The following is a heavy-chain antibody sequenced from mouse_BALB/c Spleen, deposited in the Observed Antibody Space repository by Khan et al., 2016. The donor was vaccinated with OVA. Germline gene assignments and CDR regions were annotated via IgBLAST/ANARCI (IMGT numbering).Heavy chain of an antibody. CDR2: INTYTGEP. D-gene: IGHD2-14*01. J-gene: IGHJ4*01. CDR1: GYTFTNYG. Sequence: QIQLVQSGPELKKPGETVKISCKAAGYTFTNYGINWVKQAPGKGLKWMGWINTYTGEPTYADDFKGRFAFSLETSANTAYLQINNLKNEDTAIXFCAHGARYDKALYALDYWGQGTSVTVSS. CDR3: AHGARYDKALYALDY. V-gene: IGHV9-3-1*01.